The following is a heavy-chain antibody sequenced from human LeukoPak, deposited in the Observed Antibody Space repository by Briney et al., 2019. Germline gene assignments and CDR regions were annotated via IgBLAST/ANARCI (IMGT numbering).Heavy chain of an antibody. J-gene: IGHJ4*02. Sequence: ASVKVSCKASGYTFTAYYMHWVRQAPGHALEWMGWINGNTGATLYAQKFQGRVTMTKDTSITTAYMELNTLRSDDTAVYYCARGDWNYGVFDYWGQGTLVTVSS. CDR3: ARGDWNYGVFDY. CDR1: GYTFTAYY. D-gene: IGHD1-7*01. V-gene: IGHV1-2*02. CDR2: INGNTGAT.